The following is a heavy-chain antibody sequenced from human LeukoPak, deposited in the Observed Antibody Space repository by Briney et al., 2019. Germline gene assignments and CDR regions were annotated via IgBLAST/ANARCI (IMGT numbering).Heavy chain of an antibody. D-gene: IGHD1-26*01. V-gene: IGHV4-39*02. CDR2: IYYSGAT. CDR3: ARYSGSYFNDAFDI. J-gene: IGHJ3*02. CDR1: GGSISSSTYY. Sequence: SETLSLTCSVSGGSISSSTYYWGWVRQPPGKGREWIGSIYYSGATYYGPSLKGRVTISVDTSKNHFSLKLSPVTAADTAVYYCARYSGSYFNDAFDIWGQGTMVTVSS.